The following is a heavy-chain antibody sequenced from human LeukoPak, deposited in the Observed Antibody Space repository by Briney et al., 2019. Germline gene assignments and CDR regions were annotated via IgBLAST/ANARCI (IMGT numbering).Heavy chain of an antibody. D-gene: IGHD2-21*02. J-gene: IGHJ4*02. CDR2: INSDGRNA. CDR1: GFTLATYR. V-gene: IGHV3-74*01. CDR3: GREAHCGTDCSFYADY. Sequence: GSLRLACVASGFTLATYRMHWVRQHPGKGLVWVSRINSDGRNAVYADSVKGRFTFSRDIATNTLFLQMNSVRVEDTAVYYCGREAHCGTDCSFYADYWGQGTLVTVSS.